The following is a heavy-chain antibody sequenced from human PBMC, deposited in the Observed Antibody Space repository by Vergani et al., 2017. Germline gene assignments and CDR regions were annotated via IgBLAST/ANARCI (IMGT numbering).Heavy chain of an antibody. CDR2: ISYDGSNK. J-gene: IGHJ4*02. CDR1: GFTFSSYA. V-gene: IGHV3-30-3*01. Sequence: VQLVESGGGLVKPGGSLRLSCAASGFTFSSYAMHWVRQAPGKGLEWVAVISYDGSNKYYADSVKGRFTISRDNSKNTLYLQMNSLRAEDTAVYYCARDSGSYSGFDYWGQGTLVTVSS. CDR3: ARDSGSYSGFDY. D-gene: IGHD1-26*01.